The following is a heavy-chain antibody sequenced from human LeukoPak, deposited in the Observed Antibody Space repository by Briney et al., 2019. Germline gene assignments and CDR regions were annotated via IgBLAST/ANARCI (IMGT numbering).Heavy chain of an antibody. J-gene: IGHJ6*03. Sequence: GATVKVSCEASGYTFTRYGISCVPQAPGQGLECMGWITAYNGNTNYAQKLQGRVTMTTDTSTSTAYMELGSLRSDDTAVYYCARDRGFSPIGRYYYYYMDVWGKGTTVTVSS. CDR2: ITAYNGNT. V-gene: IGHV1-18*01. D-gene: IGHD3-10*01. CDR1: GYTFTRYG. CDR3: ARDRGFSPIGRYYYYYMDV.